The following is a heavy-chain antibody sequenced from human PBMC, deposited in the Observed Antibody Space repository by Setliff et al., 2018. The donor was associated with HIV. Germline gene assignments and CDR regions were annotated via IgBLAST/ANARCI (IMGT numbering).Heavy chain of an antibody. J-gene: IGHJ4*02. CDR3: ASPASGGSSGQYHY. Sequence: SETLSLTCTFSGDSTSSGNYYWSWIRQPAGKGLEWIGRIYSTGSTNYNPSLKSRVTMSLDTSKNQFSLKLSSVTAADTAVYYCASPASGGSSGQYHYWGQGTLVTVSS. CDR2: IYSTGST. V-gene: IGHV4-61*02. D-gene: IGHD6-19*01. CDR1: GDSTSSGNYY.